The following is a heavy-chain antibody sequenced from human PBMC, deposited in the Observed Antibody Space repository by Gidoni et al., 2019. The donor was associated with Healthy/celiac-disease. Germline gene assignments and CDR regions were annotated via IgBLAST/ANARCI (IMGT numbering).Heavy chain of an antibody. CDR3: ARVTGGGEWELTFDY. CDR2: IIPIFGTA. Sequence: QVQLVQSGAEVKKPGSSVKVACKASGGTFRSYAISWVRQAPGQGLEWMGGIIPIFGTANYAQKFQGRVTITADESTSTAYMELSSLRSEDTAVYYCARVTGGGEWELTFDYWGQGTLVTVSS. D-gene: IGHD1-26*01. CDR1: GGTFRSYA. V-gene: IGHV1-69*01. J-gene: IGHJ4*02.